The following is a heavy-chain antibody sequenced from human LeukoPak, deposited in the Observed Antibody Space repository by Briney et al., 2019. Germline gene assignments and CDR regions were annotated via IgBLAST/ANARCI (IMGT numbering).Heavy chain of an antibody. D-gene: IGHD4-17*01. CDR1: GGSFSGYY. CDR2: INHSGST. J-gene: IGHJ4*02. V-gene: IGHV4-34*01. Sequence: SETLSLTCAVYGGSFSGYYWSWIRQPPGKGLEWIGEINHSGSTNYNPSLKSRVTISVDTSKNQFSLKLSSVTAADTAVYYCAISATVSLDYWGQGTLVTVSS. CDR3: AISATVSLDY.